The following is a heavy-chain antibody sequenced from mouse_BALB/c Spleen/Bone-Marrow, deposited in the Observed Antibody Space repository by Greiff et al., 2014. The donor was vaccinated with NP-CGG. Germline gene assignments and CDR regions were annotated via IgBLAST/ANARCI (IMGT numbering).Heavy chain of an antibody. D-gene: IGHD2-3*01. CDR3: ARYDGYFDY. CDR1: GYAFTDYL. V-gene: IGHV1-54*01. CDR2: INSGSGST. Sequence: QVQLKESGAELVRPGTSVKVSCKTSGYAFTDYLMEWLKQRPGQGLEWIGVINSGSGSTNYNEKFKDKATLTADKSSSTAYIQLSSLTSDDSAVYFCARYDGYFDYWGQGTTLTVSS. J-gene: IGHJ2*01.